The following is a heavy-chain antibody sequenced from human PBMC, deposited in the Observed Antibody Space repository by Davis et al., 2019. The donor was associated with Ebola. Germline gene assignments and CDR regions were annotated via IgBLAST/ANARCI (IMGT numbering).Heavy chain of an antibody. Sequence: GESLKISCAASGFTFSSYAMSWVRQAPGKGLEWVSAISGSGGSTYYADSVKGRFTISRDNSKNTLYLQMNSLRAEDTAVYYCAKASRFLEWLLCDYWGQGTLVTVSS. J-gene: IGHJ4*02. D-gene: IGHD3-3*01. CDR1: GFTFSSYA. V-gene: IGHV3-23*01. CDR2: ISGSGGST. CDR3: AKASRFLEWLLCDY.